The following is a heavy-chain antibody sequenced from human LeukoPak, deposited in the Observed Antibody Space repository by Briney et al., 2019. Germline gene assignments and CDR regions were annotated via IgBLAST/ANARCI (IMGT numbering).Heavy chain of an antibody. CDR3: SRALEDRGDPFDY. D-gene: IGHD3-10*01. CDR2: TYYRSKWYN. J-gene: IGHJ4*02. Sequence: SQTLSLTCAISGDSVSSNSAAWNWVRQSPSRGLEWLGRTYYRSKWYNDYAVSVKSRITINPDTSKNQFSLQLNSVTPEDTAVYYRSRALEDRGDPFDYWGQGTLVTVSS. CDR1: GDSVSSNSAA. V-gene: IGHV6-1*01.